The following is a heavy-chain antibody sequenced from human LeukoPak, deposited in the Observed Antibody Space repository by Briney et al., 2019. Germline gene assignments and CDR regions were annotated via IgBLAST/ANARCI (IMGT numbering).Heavy chain of an antibody. V-gene: IGHV1-18*01. CDR1: GYTFTSYG. Sequence: ASVKVSCKASGYTFTSYGNSWVRQAPGQGLEWMGWISAYNGNTNYAQKLQGRVTMTTDTSTSTAYMELRSLRSDDTAVYYCARTTYYYGSGSYPADYWGQGTLVTVSS. CDR3: ARTTYYYGSGSYPADY. D-gene: IGHD3-10*01. J-gene: IGHJ4*02. CDR2: ISAYNGNT.